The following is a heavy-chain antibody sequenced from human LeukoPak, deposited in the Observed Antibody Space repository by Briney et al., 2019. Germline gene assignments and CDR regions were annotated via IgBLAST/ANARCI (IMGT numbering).Heavy chain of an antibody. J-gene: IGHJ3*02. CDR1: GGSFSGYY. V-gene: IGHV4-34*01. D-gene: IGHD3-22*01. CDR2: INHSGST. Sequence: SETLSLTCAVYGGSFSGYYWSWIRQPPGKGLEWIGEINHSGSTNYNPSLKSRVTISVDTSKNQFSLKLSSVTAADTAVYYCAREGYYDSSGYYLRAFDIWGQGTMVTVSS. CDR3: AREGYYDSSGYYLRAFDI.